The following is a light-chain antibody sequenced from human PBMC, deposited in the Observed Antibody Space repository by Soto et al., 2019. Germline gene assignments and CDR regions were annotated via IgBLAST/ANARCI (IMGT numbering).Light chain of an antibody. CDR2: DAS. CDR1: QSVSSSY. Sequence: ANSPAAVGVSREERSTLSCRASQSVSSSYLAWYQQKPGQAPRLLIYDASNRVTGIPARFSVSGSGPDFTLTISIREPEDFAVYSSQQRSDLPQTFGQGTKVEIK. CDR3: QQRSDLPQT. J-gene: IGKJ1*01. V-gene: IGKV3D-20*02.